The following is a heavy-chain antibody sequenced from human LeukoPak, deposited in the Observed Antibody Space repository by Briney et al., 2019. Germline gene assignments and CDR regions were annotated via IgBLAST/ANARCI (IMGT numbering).Heavy chain of an antibody. D-gene: IGHD3-9*01. J-gene: IGHJ4*02. CDR3: ARGPEWGGMLTGLVSGFDY. V-gene: IGHV4-59*01. CDR2: MYYSGST. Sequence: PSETLPLTCTDSAGSISSYYWIWIRQPLGREREGMGDMYYSGSTNYNPTLKSRVTISVDTSKDQFSLKLSSVTAADTAVYYCARGPEWGGMLTGLVSGFDYWGQGTLVTVSS. CDR1: AGSISSYY.